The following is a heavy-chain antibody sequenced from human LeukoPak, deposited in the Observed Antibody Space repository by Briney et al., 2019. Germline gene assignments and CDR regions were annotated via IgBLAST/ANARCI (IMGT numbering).Heavy chain of an antibody. V-gene: IGHV4-59*01. Sequence: SETLSLTCTVSGGSISSYYWSWIWQPPGKGLEWIGYIYYSGSTNYNPSLKSRVTISVDTSKNQFSLKLSSVTAADTAVYYCARRFGITMVRGVVGRKYNWFDPWGQGTLVTVSS. D-gene: IGHD3-10*01. CDR1: GGSISSYY. CDR2: IYYSGST. CDR3: ARRFGITMVRGVVGRKYNWFDP. J-gene: IGHJ5*02.